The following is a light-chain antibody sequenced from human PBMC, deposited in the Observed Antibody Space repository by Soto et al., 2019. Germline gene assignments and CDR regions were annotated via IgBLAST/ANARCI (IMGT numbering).Light chain of an antibody. V-gene: IGKV1-17*03. CDR3: LQHNAYPWT. CDR2: AAS. Sequence: DIQMTQSPSAMSASVGDRVTITCRASQDISNYLAWFQQKPGQVPKRLIYAASSLQSGVPSRFSGSGSGTEFTLTISSLQPEDSATYYCLQHNAYPWTFGQGTKVDIK. CDR1: QDISNY. J-gene: IGKJ1*01.